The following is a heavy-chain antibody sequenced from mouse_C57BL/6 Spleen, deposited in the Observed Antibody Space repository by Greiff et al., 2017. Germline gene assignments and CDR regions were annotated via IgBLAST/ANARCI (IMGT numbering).Heavy chain of an antibody. D-gene: IGHD2-3*01. V-gene: IGHV14-2*01. CDR3: AREGGGGYYWFAY. CDR2: IDPEDGET. Sequence: VQLKESGAELVKPGASVKLSCTASGFNIKDYYMHWVKQRTEQGLEWIGRIDPEDGETKYAPKFQGKATITADTSSNPAYLQLSSLTSEDTAVYYCAREGGGGYYWFAYWGQGTLVTVSA. J-gene: IGHJ3*01. CDR1: GFNIKDYY.